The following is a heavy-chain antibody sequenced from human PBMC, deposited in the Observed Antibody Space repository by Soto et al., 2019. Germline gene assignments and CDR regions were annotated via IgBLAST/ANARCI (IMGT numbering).Heavy chain of an antibody. CDR2: INPGDGST. J-gene: IGHJ4*02. CDR3: ARSIAVVGRVAFDY. Sequence: QVQLVQSGAEVKKPGASVKVPCEASGYAFTSYFIHWVRQAPGQGLEWMGMINPGDGSTRYEQKFQGRVTVTRDTSTGSVYRELSRLRSEDTAFYYCARSIAVVGRVAFDYWGQGTLVTVSS. CDR1: GYAFTSYF. V-gene: IGHV1-46*01. D-gene: IGHD6-19*01.